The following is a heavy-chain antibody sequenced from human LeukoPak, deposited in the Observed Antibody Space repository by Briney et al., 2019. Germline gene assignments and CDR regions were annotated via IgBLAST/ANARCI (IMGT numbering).Heavy chain of an antibody. J-gene: IGHJ4*02. CDR2: INPNSGGT. CDR3: AREWQVGATGFDY. CDR1: GYTFTGYY. V-gene: IGHV1-2*02. Sequence: GASVTVSCKASGYTFTGYYMHWVRQAPGQGLEWMGWINPNSGGTNYAQKFQGRVTMTRDTSISTAYMELSRLRSDDTAVYYCAREWQVGATGFDYWGQGTLVTVSS. D-gene: IGHD1-26*01.